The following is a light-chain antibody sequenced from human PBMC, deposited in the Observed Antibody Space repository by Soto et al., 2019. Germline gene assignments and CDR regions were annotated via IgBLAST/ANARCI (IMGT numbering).Light chain of an antibody. J-gene: IGKJ3*01. Sequence: EIVMTQSPDSLAVSLGETATINCKSSQSLFYSTNNKPSLAWFKQKPGQAPNLLIYWASIRESGVPDRFSGSGSGTDFTLTISSLQAEDVAVYYCQQYADTPFSFGPGTKVDIK. CDR1: QSLFYSTNNKPS. V-gene: IGKV4-1*01. CDR2: WAS. CDR3: QQYADTPFS.